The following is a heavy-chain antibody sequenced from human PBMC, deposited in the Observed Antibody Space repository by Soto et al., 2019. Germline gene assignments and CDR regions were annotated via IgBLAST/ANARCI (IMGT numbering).Heavy chain of an antibody. J-gene: IGHJ4*02. D-gene: IGHD3-10*01. CDR2: ISASGGST. V-gene: IGHV3-23*01. CDR1: GFTFSSYA. Sequence: EVQLLESGGGLVQPGGSLRLSCAASGFTFSSYAMSWVRQAPGKGLEWVSGISASGGSTYYADSVKGRLTISRDNSKNTLYLQMNNLKAEDTAVYYCAKIPLNYYDSGNYYNDYWGQGTLVTVSS. CDR3: AKIPLNYYDSGNYYNDY.